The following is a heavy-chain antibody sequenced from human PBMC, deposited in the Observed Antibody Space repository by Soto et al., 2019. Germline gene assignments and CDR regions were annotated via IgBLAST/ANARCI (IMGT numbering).Heavy chain of an antibody. CDR2: ISADGAGT. D-gene: IGHD6-13*01. CDR1: GFTFNTYA. Sequence: GGSLRLSCAASGFTFNTYAMNWVRQAPGKGLEWVSAISADGAGTYYADSVKGRFTISRDNSKHTLSLQMNSLRAEDTAIFYCARISSSSCTDYWGQGTLVTVSS. V-gene: IGHV3-23*01. CDR3: ARISSSSCTDY. J-gene: IGHJ4*02.